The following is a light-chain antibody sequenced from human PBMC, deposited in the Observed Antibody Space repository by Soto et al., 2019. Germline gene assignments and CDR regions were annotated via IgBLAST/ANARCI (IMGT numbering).Light chain of an antibody. CDR2: ENN. CDR1: SSNIGNNY. V-gene: IGLV1-51*02. CDR3: GTWDSSLSAAV. J-gene: IGLJ1*01. Sequence: PSVSAAPGQKVTISCSGSSSNIGNNYVSWYQQLPGTAPKLLIYENNKRPSGIPDRFSGSKSGTSATLGITGLQTGDEADYYCGTWDSSLSAAVFGTGTKVTVL.